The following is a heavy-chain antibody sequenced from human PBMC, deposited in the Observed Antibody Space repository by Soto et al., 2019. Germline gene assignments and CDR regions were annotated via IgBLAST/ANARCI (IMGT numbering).Heavy chain of an antibody. V-gene: IGHV1-69*18. CDR1: GGTLSTHP. J-gene: IGHJ6*02. Sequence: QVELMQSGAEVKKPGSSVKVSCTTSGGTLSTHPISWVRQAPGQGLEWMAMIIPFYGSSNHAQKFHGRVTITVDESTNTVYMTLSSLTSEDTAVYYCSRDASRVSHYYGLDVWGQGTTVTVSS. CDR2: IIPFYGSS. CDR3: SRDASRVSHYYGLDV.